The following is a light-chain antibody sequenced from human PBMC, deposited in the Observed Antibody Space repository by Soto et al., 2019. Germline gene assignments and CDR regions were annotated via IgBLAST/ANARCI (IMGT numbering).Light chain of an antibody. CDR2: DAS. J-gene: IGKJ5*01. V-gene: IGKV3-15*01. CDR1: QSVSSN. CDR3: QQYHNWPIT. Sequence: EIVLTQSPATLSVSPGERATLSCRASQSVSSNLAWYQQKPGQAPRILMYDASTRATGISARFSGSGSGTEFTLTISSLQSEDFAVYYCQQYHNWPITFGQGTRLDIK.